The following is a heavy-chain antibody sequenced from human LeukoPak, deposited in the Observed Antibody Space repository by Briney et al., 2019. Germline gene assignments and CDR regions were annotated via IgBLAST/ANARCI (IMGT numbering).Heavy chain of an antibody. J-gene: IGHJ4*02. V-gene: IGHV4-34*01. D-gene: IGHD3-10*01. CDR2: INHSGST. Sequence: SETLSLTCAVYGGSFSCYYWSWMRQPPGKGLEWIGEINHSGSTNYNPSLKSRVTISVDTSKNQFSLKLSSVTAADTAVYYCARGSVYGYSDYWGQGTLVTVSS. CDR1: GGSFSCYY. CDR3: ARGSVYGYSDY.